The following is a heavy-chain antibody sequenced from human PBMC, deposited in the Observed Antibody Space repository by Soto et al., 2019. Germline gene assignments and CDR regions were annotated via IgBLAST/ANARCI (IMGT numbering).Heavy chain of an antibody. V-gene: IGHV3-48*03. D-gene: IGHD4-4*01. J-gene: IGHJ6*02. CDR1: GFTFSSYE. CDR3: ARDPAIYSGKFDYGLDG. CDR2: IGTSGKTI. Sequence: GGSLRLSCAVSGFTFSSYEMNWVRQAPGKGLEWVSYIGTSGKTIYYADSVRGRFTISRDNAKNSLYLQMNSLRAEDTAVYFCARDPAIYSGKFDYGLDGWGRGTTVTVSS.